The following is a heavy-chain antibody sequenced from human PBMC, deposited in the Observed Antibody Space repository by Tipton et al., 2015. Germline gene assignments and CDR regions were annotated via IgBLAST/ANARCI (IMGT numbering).Heavy chain of an antibody. CDR3: ASAQYSSPDAFDI. D-gene: IGHD3-22*01. J-gene: IGHJ3*02. V-gene: IGHV4-59*01. CDR1: GGSISSYY. Sequence: GLVKPSETLSLTCIVSGGSISSYYWSWIRQPPGKGLEWIGYIYTRGSAYYNPSLKSRVTLSVDTSKNQFSLRLSSVTAADTAVYYCASAQYSSPDAFDIWGQGTMVTVSS. CDR2: IYTRGSA.